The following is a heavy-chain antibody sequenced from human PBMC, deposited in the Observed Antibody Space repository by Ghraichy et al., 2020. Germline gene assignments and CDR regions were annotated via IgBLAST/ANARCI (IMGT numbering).Heavy chain of an antibody. D-gene: IGHD1-26*01. CDR3: ARTSGSSYDY. V-gene: IGHV6-1*01. CDR2: TYHRSKWYN. J-gene: IGHJ4*02. CDR1: GDSVSSNSAA. Sequence: SQTLSRTCAISGDSVSSNSAAWNWIRQSPSRGLEWLGRTYHRSKWYNEYPVSVKSRITINPDTSKNQFSLHLNSVTPEDTAVYYCARTSGSSYDYWGQGTLVTVSS.